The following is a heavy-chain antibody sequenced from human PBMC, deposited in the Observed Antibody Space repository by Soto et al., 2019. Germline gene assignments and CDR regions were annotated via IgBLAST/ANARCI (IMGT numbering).Heavy chain of an antibody. J-gene: IGHJ4*02. V-gene: IGHV4-39*01. CDR2: IQYRGST. CDR1: DDSITSGAYY. CDR3: AGIFWFGDLVFVY. D-gene: IGHD3-10*01. Sequence: HLQLQESGPGLVKPSETLSLTCTVSDDSITSGAYYWGLIRQPPGKGLEWIGTIQYRGSTYYNPFLKSRLTMSLDTSKNHFSLRLTSVTAAATAVYFCAGIFWFGDLVFVYGGQGTLVTVSS.